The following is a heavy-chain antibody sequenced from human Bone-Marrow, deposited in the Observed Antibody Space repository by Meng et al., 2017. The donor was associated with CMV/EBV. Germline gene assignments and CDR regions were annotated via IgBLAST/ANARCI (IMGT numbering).Heavy chain of an antibody. CDR2: VSASGGNT. J-gene: IGHJ4*02. CDR1: SFRAYA. Sequence: SFRAYAMGWVRQAPGKRLEWLTSVSASGGNTYYADSVKGRFTISRDNAKNTLYLQMNSLRAEDTAIYYCAKVYYDTIGFFNYFDSWGQGALVTVSS. CDR3: AKVYYDTIGFFNYFDS. V-gene: IGHV3-23*01. D-gene: IGHD3-22*01.